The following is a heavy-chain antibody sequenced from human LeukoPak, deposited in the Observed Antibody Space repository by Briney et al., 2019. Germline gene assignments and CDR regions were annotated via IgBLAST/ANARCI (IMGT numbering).Heavy chain of an antibody. CDR3: ARVGVGVSTFFDY. D-gene: IGHD1-26*01. Sequence: ASVKVSCKASGYTFTSYYMHWVRQAPGQGLEWMGMINPRGGSTSYAQKFQGRLTMTRDTSTGTVYMELSSLRSEDTAVYYCARVGVGVSTFFDYWGQGTLVTVSS. V-gene: IGHV1-46*01. CDR2: INPRGGST. J-gene: IGHJ4*02. CDR1: GYTFTSYY.